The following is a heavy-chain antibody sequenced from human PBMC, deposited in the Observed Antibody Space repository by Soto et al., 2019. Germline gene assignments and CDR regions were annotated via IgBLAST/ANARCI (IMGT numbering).Heavy chain of an antibody. V-gene: IGHV4-30-4*01. CDR3: ARRLHYYFDY. CDR1: GGSISSGDYY. Sequence: QVQLQESGPGLVKPSQTLSLTCTVSGGSISSGDYYWSWIRQPPGKGLEWIGYIYYSGSTYYNPSLKXXVXIXXDTSKNQFSLKLYSVTAADTAVYYCARRLHYYFDYWGQGTLVTVSS. J-gene: IGHJ4*02. D-gene: IGHD4-4*01. CDR2: IYYSGST.